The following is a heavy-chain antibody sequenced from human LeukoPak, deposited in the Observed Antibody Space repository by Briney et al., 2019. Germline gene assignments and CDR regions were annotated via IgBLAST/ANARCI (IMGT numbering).Heavy chain of an antibody. CDR1: GFTFSDYY. Sequence: GGSLRLSCAASGFTFSDYYMSWIRQAPGKGLEWVSYISSSGSTIYYADSVKGRFTISRDNSKNTLYLQMNSLRAEDTAVYYCACIAARPVDYWGQGTLVTVSS. D-gene: IGHD6-6*01. CDR3: ACIAARPVDY. V-gene: IGHV3-11*04. CDR2: ISSSGSTI. J-gene: IGHJ4*02.